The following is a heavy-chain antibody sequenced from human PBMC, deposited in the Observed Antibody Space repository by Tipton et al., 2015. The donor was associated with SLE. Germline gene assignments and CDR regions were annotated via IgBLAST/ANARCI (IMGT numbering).Heavy chain of an antibody. CDR2: ISHGGTT. CDR1: GASISSPTW. J-gene: IGHJ5*02. V-gene: IGHV4-4*02. D-gene: IGHD5-18*01. Sequence: TLSLTCGVSGASISSPTWWTWVRQPPGKGLEWIGEISHGGTTNYNPSLKSRVTLSVDTSKNQFSLKLNSVTAADTAVYYCARGGIQLWNWFDPWGQGTLVTVSS. CDR3: ARGGIQLWNWFDP.